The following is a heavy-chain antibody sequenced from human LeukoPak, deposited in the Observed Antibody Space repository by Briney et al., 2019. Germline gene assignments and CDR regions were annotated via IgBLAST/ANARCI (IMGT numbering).Heavy chain of an antibody. CDR1: GFTFSSYW. D-gene: IGHD1-26*01. CDR3: AKVVYSGIFRGAFDI. CDR2: INSDGSST. Sequence: GGSLRLSCAASGFTFSSYWMHWVRQAPGKGLVWVSRINSDGSSTSYADSVKGRFTISRDNAKNTLYLQMNSLRAEDTAVYYCAKVVYSGIFRGAFDIWGQGTMVTVSS. J-gene: IGHJ3*02. V-gene: IGHV3-74*01.